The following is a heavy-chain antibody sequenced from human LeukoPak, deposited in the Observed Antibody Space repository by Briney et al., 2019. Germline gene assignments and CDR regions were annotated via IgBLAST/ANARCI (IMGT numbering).Heavy chain of an antibody. CDR3: AKNPYPIVVVTNHYFDY. CDR1: GFTFSSYA. D-gene: IGHD2-21*02. J-gene: IGHJ4*02. Sequence: GGSLRLSCAASGFTFSSYAMSWVRQAPGKGLEWVSAISGSGGSTYYADSVKGRFTISRDNSKNTLYLQMNSLRAEDTAVYYCAKNPYPIVVVTNHYFDYWGQGTLVTVSS. V-gene: IGHV3-23*01. CDR2: ISGSGGST.